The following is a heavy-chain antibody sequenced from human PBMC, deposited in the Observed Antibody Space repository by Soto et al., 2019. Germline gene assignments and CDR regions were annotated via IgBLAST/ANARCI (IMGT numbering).Heavy chain of an antibody. CDR1: GFTFSSYG. CDR3: AKDPADRYYYDSSGYFGNFFQH. D-gene: IGHD3-22*01. Sequence: QVQLVESGGGVVQPGRSLRLSCAASGFTFSSYGMHWVRQAPGKGLEWVAVISYDGSNKYYADSVKGRFTISRDNSKNTLYLQMNSLRAEDTAVYYCAKDPADRYYYDSSGYFGNFFQHWGQGTLVTVSS. J-gene: IGHJ1*01. CDR2: ISYDGSNK. V-gene: IGHV3-30*18.